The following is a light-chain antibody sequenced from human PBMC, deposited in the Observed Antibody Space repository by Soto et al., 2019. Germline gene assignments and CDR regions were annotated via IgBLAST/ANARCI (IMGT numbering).Light chain of an antibody. J-gene: IGLJ1*01. CDR2: DDS. Sequence: SYELTQPPSVTVAPGQTARIACGGKNIGRKGVHWYQQKAGQAPVLVVYDDSDRPSGIPERFSGSNSVNTATLTISRVAAGDEADYYCQVWESGRGVFGTGTKVTVL. V-gene: IGLV3-21*02. CDR3: QVWESGRGV. CDR1: NIGRKG.